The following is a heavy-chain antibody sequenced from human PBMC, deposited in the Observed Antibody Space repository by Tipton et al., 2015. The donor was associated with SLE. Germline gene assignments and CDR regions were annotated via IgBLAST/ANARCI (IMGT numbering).Heavy chain of an antibody. CDR3: AKVVKEPPSFAFDM. J-gene: IGHJ3*02. Sequence: SLRLSCTVSGGSINSYYWNWIRLPPGKGLECVAFIRYDGSIKDYADSVKGRFTISRDNSKNTLYLQMNSLRIEDTAVYYCAKVVKEPPSFAFDMWGQGTMVTVSS. V-gene: IGHV3-30*02. CDR1: GGSINSYY. CDR2: IRYDGSIK. D-gene: IGHD4-23*01.